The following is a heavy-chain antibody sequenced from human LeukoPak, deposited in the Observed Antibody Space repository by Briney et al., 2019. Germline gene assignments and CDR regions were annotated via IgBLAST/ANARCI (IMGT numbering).Heavy chain of an antibody. D-gene: IGHD5-12*01. Sequence: QTGGSLRLSCAASGFTFSTYSMNWVRQAPGKGLEWVSYISVSSNTIYYADSVKGRFTISRDNSKNTLYLQMNSLRAEDTAVYYCARGPSGYHNTGGQGTLVTVSS. V-gene: IGHV3-48*01. J-gene: IGHJ4*02. CDR2: ISVSSNTI. CDR3: ARGPSGYHNT. CDR1: GFTFSTYS.